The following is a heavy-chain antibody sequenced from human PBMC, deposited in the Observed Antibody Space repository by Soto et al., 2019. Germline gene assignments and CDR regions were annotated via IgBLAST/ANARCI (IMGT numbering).Heavy chain of an antibody. CDR1: GFSLSTSGVG. V-gene: IGHV2-5*01. CDR2: LYWNDDK. CDR3: VSGSFPNWFVP. Sequence: QITLKESGPTLVKPTQTLTLTCTFSGFSLSTSGVGVGWIRQPPEKALEWLALLYWNDDKRYSPSLKSRLTILKDTSKSQVVLTMSNMDPVDTATYYCVSGSFPNWFVPWGQGILVIVSS. J-gene: IGHJ5*02. D-gene: IGHD3-10*01.